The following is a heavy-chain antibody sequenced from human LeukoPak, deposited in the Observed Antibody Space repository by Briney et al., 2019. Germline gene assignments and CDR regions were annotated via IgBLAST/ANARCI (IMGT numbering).Heavy chain of an antibody. CDR1: GYTFTGYY. D-gene: IGHD3-10*01. CDR2: INPNSGGT. J-gene: IGHJ5*02. Sequence: ASVKVSCKASGYTFTGYYMHWVRRAPGQGLEWMGWINPNSGGTNYAQKFQGRVTMTRDTSISTAYMELSRLRSDDTAVYYCARDWKYYYGSGSYYKPNWFDPWGQGTLVTVSS. V-gene: IGHV1-2*02. CDR3: ARDWKYYYGSGSYYKPNWFDP.